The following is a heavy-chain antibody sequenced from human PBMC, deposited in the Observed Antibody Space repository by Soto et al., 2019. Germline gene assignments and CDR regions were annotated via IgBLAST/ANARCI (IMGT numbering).Heavy chain of an antibody. Sequence: QVQLQQWGAGLLRPSETLSLTCAVSSESLRGYYWTWIRQSPGKGLEWIGEISQSGFTNYNPSLESRVNMSVDTSKSQFSLHLTSLTAADTAVYYCARGLFSSGWYSYFDPWGQGTPVTVSS. J-gene: IGHJ5*02. V-gene: IGHV4-34*01. CDR1: SESLRGYY. CDR3: ARGLFSSGWYSYFDP. CDR2: ISQSGFT. D-gene: IGHD6-19*01.